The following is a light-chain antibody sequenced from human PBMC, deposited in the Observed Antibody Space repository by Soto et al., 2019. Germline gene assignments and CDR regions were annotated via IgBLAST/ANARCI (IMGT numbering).Light chain of an antibody. CDR3: QQVNVYPST. V-gene: IGKV1-9*01. Sequence: IQLPQSPSSLSASVGDSVTITCRASQGISSYLGWYQQKPGKAPNLLIYDASTLHSGVPSRFSGGGSGTDFTLTISSLQPEDFATYYCQQVNVYPSTVGGGTKVDIK. CDR2: DAS. J-gene: IGKJ4*01. CDR1: QGISSY.